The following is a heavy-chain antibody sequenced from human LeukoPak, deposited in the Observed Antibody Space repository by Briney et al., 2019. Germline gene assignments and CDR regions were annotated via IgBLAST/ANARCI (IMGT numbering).Heavy chain of an antibody. Sequence: SVKVSCKASGYTFTRYDIHWVRQATGQGLEWMGWMNPNSGNTGYAQKFQGRVTMTRDTSIGTAYMELSSLRSEDTAVYYCARGQMAGIAARRDFDYWGQGTLVTVSS. J-gene: IGHJ4*02. V-gene: IGHV1-8*01. CDR1: GYTFTRYD. CDR2: MNPNSGNT. CDR3: ARGQMAGIAARRDFDY. D-gene: IGHD6-6*01.